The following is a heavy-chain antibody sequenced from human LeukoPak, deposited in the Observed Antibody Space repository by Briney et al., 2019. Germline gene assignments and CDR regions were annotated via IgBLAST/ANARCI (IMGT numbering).Heavy chain of an antibody. Sequence: GGSLRLSCAASGFTFSSYSMNWVRQAPGKGLEWVSSISSSSYTYYADSVKGRFTISRDNAKNSLNLQMNSLRAEDTAVYYCARDRSGYVFDYWGQGTLVTVSS. J-gene: IGHJ4*02. D-gene: IGHD5-12*01. CDR2: ISSSSYT. V-gene: IGHV3-21*01. CDR1: GFTFSSYS. CDR3: ARDRSGYVFDY.